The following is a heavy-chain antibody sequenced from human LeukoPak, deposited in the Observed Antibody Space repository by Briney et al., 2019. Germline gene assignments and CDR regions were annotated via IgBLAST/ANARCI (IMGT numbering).Heavy chain of an antibody. Sequence: ASVKVSCKASGYTFTSYGISWVRQAPGQGLEWMGWISAYNGNTNYAQKLQGRVTMTTDTSTSTAYMELRSLRSDDTAVYYCARSVPPRVAEGYYYYGMDVWGQGTTVTVSS. CDR3: ARSVPPRVAEGYYYYGMDV. CDR2: ISAYNGNT. J-gene: IGHJ6*02. V-gene: IGHV1-18*01. CDR1: GYTFTSYG. D-gene: IGHD6-19*01.